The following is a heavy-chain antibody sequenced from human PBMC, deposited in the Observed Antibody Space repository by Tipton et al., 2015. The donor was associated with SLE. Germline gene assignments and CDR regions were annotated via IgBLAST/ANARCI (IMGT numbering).Heavy chain of an antibody. CDR2: IRYDGSNK. J-gene: IGHJ4*02. D-gene: IGHD3-3*01. CDR1: GFTFSSYG. Sequence: GSLRLSCAASGFTFSSYGMHWVRQAPGKGLEWVAFIRYDGSNKYYADSVKGRFTISRDNSKNTLYLQMNSLRAEDTAVYYCATSYYDFWSGPRIWGQGTLVTVSS. V-gene: IGHV3-30*02. CDR3: ATSYYDFWSGPRI.